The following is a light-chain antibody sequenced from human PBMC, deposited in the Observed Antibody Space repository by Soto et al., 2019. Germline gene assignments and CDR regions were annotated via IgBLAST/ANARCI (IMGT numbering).Light chain of an antibody. CDR3: QQYNNWPRT. J-gene: IGKJ1*01. V-gene: IGKV3-20*01. Sequence: EIVLTQSPGTLSLSPGERATLSCRASQSVSSSSLAWYQQKRGQAPRLLIHDASSRATGIPDRFSGSGSGTDFTLTISGLEPEDFAVYYCQQYNNWPRTFGQGTKVDIK. CDR1: QSVSSSS. CDR2: DAS.